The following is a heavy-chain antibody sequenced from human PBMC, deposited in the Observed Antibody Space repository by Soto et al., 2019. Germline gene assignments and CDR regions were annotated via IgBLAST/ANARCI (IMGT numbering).Heavy chain of an antibody. CDR1: GFTFSSYG. CDR3: AQEFGSVAARPGWFGP. CDR2: ISYDGSNK. J-gene: IGHJ5*02. D-gene: IGHD6-13*01. V-gene: IGHV3-30*18. Sequence: PGGSLRLSCAASGFTFSSYGMHWVRQAPGKGLEWVAVISYDGSNKYYADSVKGRFTIPRDNSKNTLYLQMNSLRAEDTAVYYCAQEFGSVAARPGWFGPWGQRSRFTGSS.